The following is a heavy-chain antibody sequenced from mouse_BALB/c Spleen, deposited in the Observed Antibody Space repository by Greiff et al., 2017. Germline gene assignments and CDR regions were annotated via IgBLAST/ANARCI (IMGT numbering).Heavy chain of an antibody. D-gene: IGHD2-4*01. CDR1: GYSFTSYY. Sequence: EVQLQQSGPELMKPGASVKISCKASGYSFTSYYMHWVKQSHGKSLEWIGDIDPFNGGTSYNQKFKDKATLTADKSSSTAYMQLSSLTSEDSAVYYCARGIYYDYDGWFAYWGQGTLVTVSA. CDR2: IDPFNGGT. V-gene: IGHV1S135*01. J-gene: IGHJ3*01. CDR3: ARGIYYDYDGWFAY.